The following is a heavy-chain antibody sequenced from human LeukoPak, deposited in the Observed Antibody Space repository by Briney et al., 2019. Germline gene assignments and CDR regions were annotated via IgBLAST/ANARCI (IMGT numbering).Heavy chain of an antibody. Sequence: GGSLRLSCAASGFLVSSNYMSWVRQAPGKGLEWVSVIYSGGSTYYADSVKGQFTISRDNSKNTLYLQMNSLRAEDTAVYYCARGPFGVVTRSGFDPWGQGTLVTVSS. CDR2: IYSGGST. J-gene: IGHJ5*02. CDR3: ARGPFGVVTRSGFDP. CDR1: GFLVSSNY. D-gene: IGHD3-3*01. V-gene: IGHV3-53*01.